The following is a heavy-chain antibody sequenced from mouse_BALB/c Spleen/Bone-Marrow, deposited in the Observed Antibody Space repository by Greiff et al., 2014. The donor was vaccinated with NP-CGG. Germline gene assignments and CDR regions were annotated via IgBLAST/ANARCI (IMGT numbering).Heavy chain of an antibody. CDR3: AQGYDWAMDY. CDR2: IDPANGNT. Sequence: VQLQQSGAELVKPGASVKLSCTASGFNIKDTYIHWVKQRPEQGLEWIGRIDPANGNTKYDPKFQGKATITTDTSSNTAYLQLRSLKSEDAAFYYCAQGYDWAMDYWGQGTSVTVSS. V-gene: IGHV14-3*02. J-gene: IGHJ4*01. D-gene: IGHD2-14*01. CDR1: GFNIKDTY.